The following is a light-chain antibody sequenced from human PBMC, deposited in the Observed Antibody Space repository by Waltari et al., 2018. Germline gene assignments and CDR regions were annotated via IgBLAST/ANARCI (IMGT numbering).Light chain of an antibody. J-gene: IGKJ1*01. V-gene: IGKV3-20*01. CDR2: AAS. CDR1: QSIGKY. CDR3: QNHERLPAT. Sequence: EIVLTQSPGTLSLSPGERATPSCRASQSIGKYLVWYQKKPGQAPRLLIYAASSRATGVPDRFSGSGSGTDFSLTISRLEPEDFAVYYCQNHERLPATFGQGTKVEIK.